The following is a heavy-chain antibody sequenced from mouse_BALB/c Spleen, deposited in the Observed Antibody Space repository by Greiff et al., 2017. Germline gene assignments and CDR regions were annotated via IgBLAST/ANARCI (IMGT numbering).Heavy chain of an antibody. CDR2: ISTYYGDA. J-gene: IGHJ3*01. CDR1: GYTFTDYA. V-gene: IGHV1S137*01. CDR3: AIDGDYGTLAY. Sequence: QVQLKQSGAELVRPGVSVKISCKGSGYTFTDYAMHWVKQSHAKSLEWIGVISTYYGDASYNQKFKGKATMTVDKSSSTAYMELARLTSEDSAIYYCAIDGDYGTLAYWGQGTLVTVSA. D-gene: IGHD1-1*01.